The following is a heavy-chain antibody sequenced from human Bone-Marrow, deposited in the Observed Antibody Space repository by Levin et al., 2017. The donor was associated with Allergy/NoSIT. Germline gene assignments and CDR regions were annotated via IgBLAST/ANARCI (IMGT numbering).Heavy chain of an antibody. CDR1: GYTYKNYP. J-gene: IGHJ6*02. CDR2: VSTYNGDT. CDR3: ARFSRYHDNSGNFYYFGMDV. Sequence: GESLKISCKASGYTYKNYPISWVRQAPGQGLEWLGWVSTYNGDTNYAQKVQGRVTLTTDTPSSTAYMELRSLRSDDTALYYCARFSRYHDNSGNFYYFGMDVWGQGTTVTVSS. D-gene: IGHD3-22*01. V-gene: IGHV1-18*01.